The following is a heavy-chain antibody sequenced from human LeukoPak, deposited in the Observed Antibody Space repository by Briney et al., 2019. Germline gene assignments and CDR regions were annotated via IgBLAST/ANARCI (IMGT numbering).Heavy chain of an antibody. Sequence: GGSLRLSCAASGFTFSGFGMHWVRQAPGKGLEWVAFIRYDASNKYYADSVKGRFTISRDNYKNTLYLQMNSLRAEDTAVYYCATDVHPGNNWFDPWGQGTLVTVSS. D-gene: IGHD1-1*01. CDR2: IRYDASNK. CDR1: GFTFSGFG. CDR3: ATDVHPGNNWFDP. J-gene: IGHJ5*02. V-gene: IGHV3-30*02.